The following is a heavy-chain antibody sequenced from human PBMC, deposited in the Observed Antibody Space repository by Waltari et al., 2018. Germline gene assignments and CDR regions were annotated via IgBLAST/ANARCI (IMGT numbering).Heavy chain of an antibody. D-gene: IGHD3-22*01. CDR1: GGTFSSYA. Sequence: VQLVQSGAEVKKPGSSVKVSCKASGGTFSSYAISWVRQAPGQGLEWMGGIIPIFGTANYAQKFQGRVTITADESTSTAYMELSSLRSEDTAVYYCARVYDYYDSSGYYIFDYWGQGTLVTVSS. V-gene: IGHV1-69*01. CDR2: IIPIFGTA. CDR3: ARVYDYYDSSGYYIFDY. J-gene: IGHJ4*02.